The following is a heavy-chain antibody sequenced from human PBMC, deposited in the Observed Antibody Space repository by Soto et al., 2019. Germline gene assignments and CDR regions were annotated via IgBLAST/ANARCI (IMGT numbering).Heavy chain of an antibody. J-gene: IGHJ3*02. Sequence: SQTLSLTCAISGDSVSSNSAAWNWIRQSPSRGLEWLGRTYYRSRWYNDYAVSVKSRITVNPDTSKNQFSLHLNSVTPEDTAVYYCARMIDVVVVAAHSSDAFDMWGEGTMVTVSS. V-gene: IGHV6-1*01. CDR1: GDSVSSNSAA. CDR3: ARMIDVVVVAAHSSDAFDM. CDR2: TYYRSRWYN. D-gene: IGHD2-15*01.